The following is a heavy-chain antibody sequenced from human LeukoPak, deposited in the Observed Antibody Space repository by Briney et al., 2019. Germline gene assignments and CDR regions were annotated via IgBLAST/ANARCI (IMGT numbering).Heavy chain of an antibody. CDR1: GYTFTSYG. V-gene: IGHV1-18*01. CDR3: ARGDLRITMIVVVQLPPDY. D-gene: IGHD3-22*01. CDR2: ISAYNGNT. Sequence: ASVKVSCKASGYTFTSYGINWVRQAPGQGLEWMGWISAYNGNTNYAQKLQGRVTMTTDTSTSAAYMELRSLRSDDTAVYYCARGDLRITMIVVVQLPPDYWGQGTLVTVSS. J-gene: IGHJ4*02.